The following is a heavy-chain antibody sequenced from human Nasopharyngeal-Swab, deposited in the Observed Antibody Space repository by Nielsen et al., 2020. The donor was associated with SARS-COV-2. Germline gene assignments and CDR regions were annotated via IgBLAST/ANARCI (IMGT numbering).Heavy chain of an antibody. CDR3: ARVKWELLTVSFDI. Sequence: GESLKISCAASGFTFSSYSMNWVRQAPGKGLEWVSSISSSSSYIYYADSVKGRFTISRDNAKNSLYPQMNSLRAEDTAVYYCARVKWELLTVSFDIWGRGTMVTVSS. V-gene: IGHV3-21*01. D-gene: IGHD1-26*01. CDR1: GFTFSSYS. J-gene: IGHJ3*02. CDR2: ISSSSSYI.